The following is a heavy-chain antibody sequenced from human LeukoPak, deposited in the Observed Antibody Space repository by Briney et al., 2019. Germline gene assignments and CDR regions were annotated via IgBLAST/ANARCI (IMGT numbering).Heavy chain of an antibody. Sequence: SETLSLTCTVSGYSISSGYYWGWIRPPPGKGLEWIGSIYHSGSTYYNPSLKSRVTISVDTSKNQFSLKLSSVTAADTAVYYCAGLVLEWYRFDPWGQGTLVTVSS. V-gene: IGHV4-38-2*02. CDR3: AGLVLEWYRFDP. J-gene: IGHJ5*02. CDR1: GYSISSGYY. CDR2: IYHSGST. D-gene: IGHD3-3*01.